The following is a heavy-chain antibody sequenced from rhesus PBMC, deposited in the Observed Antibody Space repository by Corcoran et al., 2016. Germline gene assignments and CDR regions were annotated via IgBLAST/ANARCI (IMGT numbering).Heavy chain of an antibody. CDR3: ARGYIWTGSV. V-gene: IGHV4S7*01. CDR1: GGATGVNLS. D-gene: IGHD3-3*01. CDR2: INSSSGRT. Sequence: QVKLQESGPGLMKPSETLPLTGAARGGATGVNLSGNGCSTPPGMGLEWIGNINSSSGRTYYNPSLRSRVPISKDTSKNQFSLKLSSVTAADTAVYYCARGYIWTGSVWGRGVLVTVSS. J-gene: IGHJ5-2*02.